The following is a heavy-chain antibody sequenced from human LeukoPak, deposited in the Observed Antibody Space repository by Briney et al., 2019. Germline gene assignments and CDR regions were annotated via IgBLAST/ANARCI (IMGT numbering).Heavy chain of an antibody. J-gene: IGHJ4*02. D-gene: IGHD5-18*01. V-gene: IGHV1-18*04. CDR1: RYTFTTYG. Sequence: ASVKVSCKASRYTFTTYGITWVRQAPGQGLEWMGYISAYSGNTNYAQKLQGRVTMTTDTSTTTAYMELRSLRSDDTAVYYCARELSADTSVGHLAHWGQGTLVTVSS. CDR2: ISAYSGNT. CDR3: ARELSADTSVGHLAH.